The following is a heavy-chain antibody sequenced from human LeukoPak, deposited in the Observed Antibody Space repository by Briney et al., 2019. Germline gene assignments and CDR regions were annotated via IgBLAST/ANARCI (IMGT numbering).Heavy chain of an antibody. CDR1: GFSFSDSW. CDR3: AKGRMMATIMISFDY. V-gene: IGHV3-7*02. D-gene: IGHD5-24*01. Sequence: GGSLRLSCAASGFSFSDSWMDWVRQAPGKGLEWVANIKPDGSEIYYVDAVKGRFTISRDNAKNSLYLQMNSLKAEDTAVYYCAKGRMMATIMISFDYWGQGTLVTVSS. CDR2: IKPDGSEI. J-gene: IGHJ4*02.